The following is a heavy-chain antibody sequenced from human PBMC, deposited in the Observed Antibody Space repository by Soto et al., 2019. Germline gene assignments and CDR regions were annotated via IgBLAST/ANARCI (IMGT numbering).Heavy chain of an antibody. V-gene: IGHV4-4*02. D-gene: IGHD3-10*01. CDR1: RGSIRNSYS. Sequence: QVQLQEAGPGLVKPSGTLSLTCAVSRGSIRNSYSVGWVSQPPGKGLECVGEIPHTGSTNYTPSLKSRVTISFDKAKLHLSLEMNSVTAADTSVHFCARGSLVPIDIADGIDWGRGTLVIVSS. CDR3: ARGSLVPIDIADGID. CDR2: IPHTGST. J-gene: IGHJ4*02.